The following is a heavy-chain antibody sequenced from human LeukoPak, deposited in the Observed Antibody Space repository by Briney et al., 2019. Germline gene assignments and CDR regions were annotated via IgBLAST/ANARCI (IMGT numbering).Heavy chain of an antibody. V-gene: IGHV3-33*06. D-gene: IGHD3-16*01. CDR1: GFTFSSYG. J-gene: IGHJ6*03. CDR2: IWYDGSNK. CDR3: AKDWAPGQGYYYYYMDV. Sequence: GGSLRLSCAASGFTFSSYGMHWVRQAPGKGLEWVAVIWYDGSNKYYADSVKGRFTISRDNSKNTLYLQMNSLRAEDTAVYYCAKDWAPGQGYYYYYMDVWGKGTAVTVFS.